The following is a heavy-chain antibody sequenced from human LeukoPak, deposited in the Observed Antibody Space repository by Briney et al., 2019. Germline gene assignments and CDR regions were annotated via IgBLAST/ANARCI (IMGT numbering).Heavy chain of an antibody. CDR3: VKVRGRARVGYFDY. V-gene: IGHV3-74*01. D-gene: IGHD1-26*01. J-gene: IGHJ4*02. CDR1: GFTFSSYA. Sequence: GGSLRLSCAASGFTFSSYAMSWVRQAPGKGLVWVSRINKDGSVTDYAESVKGRFSISRDNAKNTLYLQMNSLRVEDTAIYYCVKVRGRARVGYFDYWGQGTLVTVSS. CDR2: INKDGSVT.